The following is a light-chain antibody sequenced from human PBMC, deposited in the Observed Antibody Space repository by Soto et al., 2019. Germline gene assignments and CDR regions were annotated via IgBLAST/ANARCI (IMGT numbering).Light chain of an antibody. CDR2: GAS. Sequence: EIVLTQSPGTLSLSPGERATLSCRASQSVSSSYLAWYQQKPGQAPRLLIYGASSRATGIPDRFSGSGSGTDFPLTISRLEPEDLAVYYCQQYGSSPTTFGQGTRWKSN. CDR3: QQYGSSPTT. J-gene: IGKJ1*01. V-gene: IGKV3-20*01. CDR1: QSVSSSY.